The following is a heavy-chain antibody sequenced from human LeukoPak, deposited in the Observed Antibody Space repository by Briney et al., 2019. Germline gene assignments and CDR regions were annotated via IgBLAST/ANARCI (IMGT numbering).Heavy chain of an antibody. V-gene: IGHV4-30-4*01. CDR3: ARGGSMVRGIHYYGMDV. Sequence: KSSQTLSLTCTVPGGSISSGDYYWSWIRQPPGKGLEWRGYIYYSGSTYYNPSLKSQVTISVDPSKNQFSLKLSSVTAADPAVYYCARGGSMVRGIHYYGMDVWGKGTTVTVSS. J-gene: IGHJ6*04. CDR2: IYYSGST. CDR1: GGSISSGDYY. D-gene: IGHD3-10*01.